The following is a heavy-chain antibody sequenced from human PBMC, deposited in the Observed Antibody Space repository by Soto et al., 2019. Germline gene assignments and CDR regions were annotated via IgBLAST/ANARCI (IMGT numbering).Heavy chain of an antibody. CDR3: ARVLKPLCFGGLYYYYYGMDF. CDR1: GYTFTSYG. Sequence: ASVKVSCKASGYTFTSYGISWVRQAPGQGLEWMGWTSAYNGNTNYAQKLQGRVTMTTDTSTSTAYMELRSLRSDDTAVYYCARVLKPLCFGGLYYYYYGMDFWGQGTTVTGSS. V-gene: IGHV1-18*01. D-gene: IGHD3-10*01. CDR2: TSAYNGNT. J-gene: IGHJ6*02.